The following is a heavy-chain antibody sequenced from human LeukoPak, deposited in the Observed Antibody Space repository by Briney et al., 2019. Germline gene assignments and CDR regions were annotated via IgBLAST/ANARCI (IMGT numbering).Heavy chain of an antibody. Sequence: GGSLRLSCAASGFTLSSHDVHWVRQVPGKGLEWVSAINVAGNTYYSDSVKGRFSVSRDNAKNSVHLQMTSLRAGDTAVYHCAREPDVYGSWYFDLWGRGTQVTVSS. CDR1: GFTLSSHD. CDR3: AREPDVYGSWYFDL. V-gene: IGHV3-13*01. D-gene: IGHD2-8*01. CDR2: INVAGNT. J-gene: IGHJ2*01.